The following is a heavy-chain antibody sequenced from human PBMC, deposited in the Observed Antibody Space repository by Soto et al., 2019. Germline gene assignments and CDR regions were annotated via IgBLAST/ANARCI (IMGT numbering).Heavy chain of an antibody. CDR1: GGSIISGGYY. CDR3: ARGAPLPYYYGSGTYLPNWFDP. V-gene: IGHV4-31*03. CDR2: IYYSGST. J-gene: IGHJ5*02. D-gene: IGHD3-10*01. Sequence: SETLSLTCTVSGGSIISGGYYLIWIRQHPWRGLELIGYIYYSGSTYYNPSLKSRVTISVDTSKNQFSLKLSSVTAADTAVYYCARGAPLPYYYGSGTYLPNWFDPWGQGTLVTVSS.